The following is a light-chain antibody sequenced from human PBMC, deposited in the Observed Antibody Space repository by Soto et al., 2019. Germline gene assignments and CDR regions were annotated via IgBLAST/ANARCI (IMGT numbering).Light chain of an antibody. CDR2: DVT. V-gene: IGLV2-14*01. CDR3: SSYASGGTYV. J-gene: IGLJ1*01. CDR1: SSDVGGYNS. Sequence: ALTQPASVSGSPGQSIAISCTGTSSDVGGYNSVSWYQQHPGKAPKLMIYDVTNRPSGVSNRFSGSKSGNTASLTISGLQAEDEVDYYRSSYASGGTYVFGTGTNVTLL.